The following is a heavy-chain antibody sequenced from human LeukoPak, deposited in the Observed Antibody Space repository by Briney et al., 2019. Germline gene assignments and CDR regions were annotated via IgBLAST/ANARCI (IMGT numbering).Heavy chain of an antibody. CDR1: GFTFGSYE. CDR3: ARGDSYGSNYYGMDV. D-gene: IGHD5-18*01. CDR2: ITSSGSTI. V-gene: IGHV3-48*03. J-gene: IGHJ6*02. Sequence: PGGSLRLSCAASGFTFGSYEINWVRQAPGKGLEWVSYITSSGSTIYYADSVKGRFTISRDNAKNSLYLQMNSLRAEDTAVYYCARGDSYGSNYYGMDVWGQGTTVTVSS.